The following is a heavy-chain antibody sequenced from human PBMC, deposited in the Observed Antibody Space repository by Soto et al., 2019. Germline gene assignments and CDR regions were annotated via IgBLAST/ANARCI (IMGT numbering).Heavy chain of an antibody. D-gene: IGHD6-6*01. Sequence: QVQLVESGGGVFRLGSSLRLSCAGSGFTFVSYGMHWVRQAPGKGLEWVAVIWYDGSNKYYADSVKGRFTISRDNSKNTLYLQMNSLRAEDTAVYYCARASVGSPDAFDIWGQGTMVTVSS. CDR2: IWYDGSNK. CDR1: GFTFVSYG. V-gene: IGHV3-33*01. J-gene: IGHJ3*02. CDR3: ARASVGSPDAFDI.